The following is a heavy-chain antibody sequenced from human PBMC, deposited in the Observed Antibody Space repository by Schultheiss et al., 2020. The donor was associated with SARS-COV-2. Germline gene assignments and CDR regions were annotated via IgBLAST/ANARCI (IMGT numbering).Heavy chain of an antibody. Sequence: GGSLRLSCQGSGFSLTTYWIGWARQMPGKGPEWMGIIFPADSETRYSPSFQGQVTISADKSTNTAYLQWSSLKASDTAMYYCARTPMTRYVTTVTSDLWGQGTQVTGSS. J-gene: IGHJ5*02. CDR3: ARTPMTRYVTTVTSDL. CDR2: IFPADSET. D-gene: IGHD4-17*01. V-gene: IGHV5-51*01. CDR1: GFSLTTYW.